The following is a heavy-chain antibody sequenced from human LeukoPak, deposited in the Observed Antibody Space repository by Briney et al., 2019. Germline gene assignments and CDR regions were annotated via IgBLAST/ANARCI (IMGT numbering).Heavy chain of an antibody. CDR1: GFTVSSNY. D-gene: IGHD5-18*01. V-gene: IGHV3-7*01. Sequence: PGGSLRLSCAASGFTVSSNYMSWVRQAPGKGLEWVANIKQDGSEKYYVDSVKGRFTISRDNAKNSLYLQMNSLRAEDTAVYYCARVKDTAMVPDYWGQGTLVTVSS. CDR2: IKQDGSEK. J-gene: IGHJ4*02. CDR3: ARVKDTAMVPDY.